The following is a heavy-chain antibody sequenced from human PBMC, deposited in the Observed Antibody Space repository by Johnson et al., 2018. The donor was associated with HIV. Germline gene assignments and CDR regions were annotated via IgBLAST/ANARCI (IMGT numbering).Heavy chain of an antibody. V-gene: IGHV3-7*01. D-gene: IGHD4-17*01. CDR3: AREGTSEPLHRIYDYGDYPTFDI. CDR1: GFSFSDYW. Sequence: VQLVESEGGLVQPGGSLRLSCTASGFSFSDYWMTWVRQAPGKGLEWVANINQDGSEKYYVDSMKGRFTIYSDNPKNSLYLQINSLRAEDTAVYYCAREGTSEPLHRIYDYGDYPTFDIWGRGTMVTVSS. J-gene: IGHJ3*02. CDR2: INQDGSEK.